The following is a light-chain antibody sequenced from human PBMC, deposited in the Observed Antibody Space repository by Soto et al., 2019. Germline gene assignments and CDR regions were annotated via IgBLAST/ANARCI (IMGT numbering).Light chain of an antibody. J-gene: IGLJ3*02. CDR1: GSNIGSDY. Sequence: QSVLTQPPSASGTPGQRVTVSCSGGGSNIGSDYVFWYQQLPGTAPKLLIYRNNHRPSGVPDRFSGSKSGTSASLAISGLRSEDEADYYCAAWDDSLSGWVFGGGTKLTVL. CDR3: AAWDDSLSGWV. CDR2: RNN. V-gene: IGLV1-47*01.